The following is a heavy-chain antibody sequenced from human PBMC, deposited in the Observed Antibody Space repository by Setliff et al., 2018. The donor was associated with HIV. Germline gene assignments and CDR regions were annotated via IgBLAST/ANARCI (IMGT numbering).Heavy chain of an antibody. CDR2: IYYSGNT. D-gene: IGHD4-17*01. V-gene: IGHV4-59*12. CDR1: GGSITGYY. Sequence: SETLSLTCTVSGGSITGYYWSWIRQPPGKGLEWIGWIYYSGNTRYNPSLKSLVTMSVDTSKNQFSLKLSSVTAADTAVYYCARLISEYDYDTNSDWYFELLGRVTLVTVSS. CDR3: ARLISEYDYDTNSDWYFEL. J-gene: IGHJ2*01.